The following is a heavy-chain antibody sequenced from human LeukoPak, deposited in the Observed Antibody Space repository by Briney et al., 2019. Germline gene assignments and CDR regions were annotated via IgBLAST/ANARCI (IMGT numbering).Heavy chain of an antibody. CDR2: IYYSGST. Sequence: SETLSLTCTVSGGSISSYYWSWIRQPPGKGLEWIGYIYYSGSTNYNPSLKSRVTISVDTSKNQFSLKLSSVTAADTAVYYCARAPQQLPYDTFDIWGRGTMVTVSS. D-gene: IGHD6-13*01. V-gene: IGHV4-59*01. CDR3: ARAPQQLPYDTFDI. J-gene: IGHJ3*02. CDR1: GGSISSYY.